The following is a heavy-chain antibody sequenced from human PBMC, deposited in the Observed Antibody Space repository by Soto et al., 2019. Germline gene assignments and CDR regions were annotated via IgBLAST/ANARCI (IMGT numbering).Heavy chain of an antibody. CDR3: ARTPRGTRGDYYYYMDV. CDR2: ISSSSSYI. V-gene: IGHV3-21*01. J-gene: IGHJ6*03. D-gene: IGHD3-10*01. Sequence: GGSLRLSCAASGFTFSSYSMNWVRQAPGKGLEWVSSISSSSSYIYYADSVKGRFTISRDNAKNSLYLQMNSLRAEDTAVYYCARTPRGTRGDYYYYMDVWGKGTTVTVSS. CDR1: GFTFSSYS.